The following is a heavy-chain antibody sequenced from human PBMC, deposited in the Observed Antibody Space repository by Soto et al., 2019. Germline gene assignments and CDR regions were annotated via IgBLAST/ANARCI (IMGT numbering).Heavy chain of an antibody. CDR2: INPNSGGT. Sequence: ASVKVSCKASGYTFTGYYMHWVRQAPGQGLEWMGWINPNSGGTNYAQKFQGRVTMTRDTSISTAYMELSRLRSDDTAVYYCARCPWGYSWFDPWGQGTLVTVSS. V-gene: IGHV1-2*02. D-gene: IGHD3-16*01. CDR3: ARCPWGYSWFDP. J-gene: IGHJ5*02. CDR1: GYTFTGYY.